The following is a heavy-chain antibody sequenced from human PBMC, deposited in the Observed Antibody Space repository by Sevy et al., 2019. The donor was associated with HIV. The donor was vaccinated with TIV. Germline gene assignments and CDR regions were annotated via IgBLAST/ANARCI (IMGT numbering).Heavy chain of an antibody. D-gene: IGHD1-26*01. J-gene: IGHJ4*02. CDR1: GFTFRTYA. CDR3: ARGPEWELTSFLSH. V-gene: IGHV3-30-3*01. CDR2: ISSNGDNA. Sequence: GGSLRLSCAASGFTFRTYAFHWVRQAPGRGLEWVGLISSNGDNAFYANSVRGRFTMSRDNSMSTLYLEMNNLTPDDTAVYYCARGPEWELTSFLSHWGQGTLVTVSS.